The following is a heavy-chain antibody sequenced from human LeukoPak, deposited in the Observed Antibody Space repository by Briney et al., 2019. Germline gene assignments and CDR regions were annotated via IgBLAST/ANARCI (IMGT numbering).Heavy chain of an antibody. D-gene: IGHD4-23*01. CDR3: ARLLTTVVTFDY. Sequence: SETLSLTCAVSGYSISSGYYWGWIRQPPGKGLEWIGSIYHSGSTYYNPSLKSRVTISVDTSKNTFSLKLSSVTTADTAVYYCARLLTTVVTFDYWGQGTLVTVSS. CDR1: GYSISSGYY. J-gene: IGHJ4*02. CDR2: IYHSGST. V-gene: IGHV4-38-2*01.